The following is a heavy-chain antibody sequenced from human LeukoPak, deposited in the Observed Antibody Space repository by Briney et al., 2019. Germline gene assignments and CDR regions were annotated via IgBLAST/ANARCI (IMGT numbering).Heavy chain of an antibody. Sequence: PSETLSLTCTVSGGSISSGGYYWSWIRQHPGKGLEWIAQIYYTGRADYNPSLKSRVTISVDTSNNHVSLKVSSVTAADTAVYYCARHSRFYYYGKDVWGQGTTVTVSS. V-gene: IGHV4-61*03. CDR1: GGSISSGGYY. CDR2: IYYTGRA. CDR3: ARHSRFYYYGKDV. J-gene: IGHJ6*02. D-gene: IGHD2-21*01.